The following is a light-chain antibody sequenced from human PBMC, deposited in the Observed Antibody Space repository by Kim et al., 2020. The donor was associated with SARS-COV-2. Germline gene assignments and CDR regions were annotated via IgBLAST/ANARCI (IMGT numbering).Light chain of an antibody. CDR1: SSDIGCYNY. CDR3: SSYTSSSTRV. V-gene: IGLV2-14*03. J-gene: IGLJ3*02. Sequence: QTITISCPATSSDIGCYNYASWYQLHPGNAPKLIIYDVSNRPSGVSHLFSGSNAGNTASLTISGLQADDEADYYCSSYTSSSTRVFGGGTQLTVL. CDR2: DVS.